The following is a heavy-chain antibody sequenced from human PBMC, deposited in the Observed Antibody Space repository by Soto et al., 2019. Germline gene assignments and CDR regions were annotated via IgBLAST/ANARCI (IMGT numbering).Heavy chain of an antibody. D-gene: IGHD5-12*01. Sequence: QITLKESGPTLVKPTQTLTLTCTFSGFSLSTSGVGVGWIRQPPGKALEWLALIYWDDDKRYSPSLKSRLTITKDTSKNQVVLTMTNLDPVDTATYYCAHVYGGYDNFDYWGQGTLVTVSS. CDR2: IYWDDDK. CDR3: AHVYGGYDNFDY. CDR1: GFSLSTSGVG. V-gene: IGHV2-5*02. J-gene: IGHJ4*02.